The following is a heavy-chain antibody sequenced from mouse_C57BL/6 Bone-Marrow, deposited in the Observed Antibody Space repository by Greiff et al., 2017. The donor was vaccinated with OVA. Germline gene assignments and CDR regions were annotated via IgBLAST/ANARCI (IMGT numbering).Heavy chain of an antibody. J-gene: IGHJ3*01. Sequence: QVQLKESGAELVRPGASVKLSCKASGYTFTSYGISWVKQRTGQGLEWIGEIYPRSGNTYYNEKFKGKATLTADKSSSTAYMELRSLTSEDSAVYFCARGGLRRDWLAYWGQGTLVTVSA. CDR1: GYTFTSYG. D-gene: IGHD2-4*01. CDR2: IYPRSGNT. CDR3: ARGGLRRDWLAY. V-gene: IGHV1-81*01.